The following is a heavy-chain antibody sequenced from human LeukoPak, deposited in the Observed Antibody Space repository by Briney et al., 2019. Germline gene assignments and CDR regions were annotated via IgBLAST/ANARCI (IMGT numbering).Heavy chain of an antibody. J-gene: IGHJ4*02. Sequence: ASVKVSCKASGYTFTGYYMHWVRQAPGQGLEWMGWINPNSGGTKSAQKFQGRVTMTEDTSTDTAYMELSSLRSEDTAVYYCATVGGSYRSFDYWGQGTLVTVSS. CDR1: GYTFTGYY. V-gene: IGHV1-2*02. CDR2: INPNSGGT. D-gene: IGHD1-26*01. CDR3: ATVGGSYRSFDY.